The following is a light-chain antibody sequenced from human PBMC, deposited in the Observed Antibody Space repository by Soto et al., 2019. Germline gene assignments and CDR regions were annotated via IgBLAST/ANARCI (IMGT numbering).Light chain of an antibody. J-gene: IGKJ1*01. V-gene: IGKV3-15*01. CDR2: GAS. CDR1: QSVSSN. CDR3: QQYNNWPPWT. Sequence: EIMMTQSPATLSVSPGERATLSCRASQSVSSNLAWDQQKPGQAPRLLIYGASTRAPGIPARFSGSGSGTAFTLTISSLQSEDFAVYSCQQYNNWPPWTFGQGTKVDIK.